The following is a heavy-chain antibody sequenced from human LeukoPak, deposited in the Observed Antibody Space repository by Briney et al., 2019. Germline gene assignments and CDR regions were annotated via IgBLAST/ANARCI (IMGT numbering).Heavy chain of an antibody. Sequence: ASVKVSCKASGYTFTSYGISWVRQAPGQGLEWMGWISAYNGNTNYARKLQGRVTMTTDTSTSTAYMELRSLRSDDTAVYYCARTSIAARLSDYWGQGTLVTVSS. CDR1: GYTFTSYG. J-gene: IGHJ4*02. V-gene: IGHV1-18*01. CDR3: ARTSIAARLSDY. CDR2: ISAYNGNT. D-gene: IGHD6-6*01.